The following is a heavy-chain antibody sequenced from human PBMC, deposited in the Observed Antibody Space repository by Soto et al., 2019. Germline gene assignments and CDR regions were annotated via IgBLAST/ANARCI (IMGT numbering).Heavy chain of an antibody. Sequence: QVQLVESGGGVVQPGRSLRLSCAASGFTFSSYGMHWVRQAPGKGLEWVAVISYDGSNKYYADSVKGRFTISRDNSKNTLYLQMNSLRAEDTAVYYCAKDGVEGGRPTLIDYWGQGTLVTVSS. CDR2: ISYDGSNK. V-gene: IGHV3-30*18. CDR3: AKDGVEGGRPTLIDY. D-gene: IGHD2-8*01. J-gene: IGHJ4*02. CDR1: GFTFSSYG.